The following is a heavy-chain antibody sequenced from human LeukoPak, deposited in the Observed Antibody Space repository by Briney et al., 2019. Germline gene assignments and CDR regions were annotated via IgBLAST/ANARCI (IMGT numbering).Heavy chain of an antibody. CDR1: GGSISRGGYS. J-gene: IGHJ4*02. D-gene: IGHD2-2*01. CDR3: ASSHVDCSSTSCPPHYFDY. V-gene: IGHV4-30-2*01. Sequence: SETLSLTCAVSGGSISRGGYSWSWIRQPPGKGLEWIGYIYHSGSTYYNPSLKSRVTISVDRSKNQFSLKLSSVTAADTAVYYRASSHVDCSSTSCPPHYFDYWGQGTLVTVSS. CDR2: IYHSGST.